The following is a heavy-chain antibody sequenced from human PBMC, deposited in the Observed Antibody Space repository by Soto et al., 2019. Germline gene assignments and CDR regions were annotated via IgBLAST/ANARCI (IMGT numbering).Heavy chain of an antibody. CDR3: ARGGVVVVPAARRWFDP. CDR1: GGSFSGYY. Sequence: QVQLQQWGAGLLKPSETLSLTCAVYGGSFSGYYWSWIRQPPGKGLEWIGEINHSGSTNYNPSLDSRGTISVDTCSNQCSLKLSSVTAADTAVYYCARGGVVVVPAARRWFDPWGQGTLVTVSS. V-gene: IGHV4-34*01. D-gene: IGHD2-2*01. J-gene: IGHJ5*02. CDR2: INHSGST.